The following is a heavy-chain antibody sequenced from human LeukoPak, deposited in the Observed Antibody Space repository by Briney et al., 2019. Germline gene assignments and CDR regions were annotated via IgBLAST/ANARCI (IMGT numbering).Heavy chain of an antibody. CDR1: GFTFSSYA. CDR3: ATKGKGYCSGGSCYSGDH. Sequence: GGSLRLSCGASGFTFSSYAMSWVRQAPGKGLEWVSAISGSGGSTYYADSVKGRFTISRDNSKNTLYLQMNSLRAEDTAVYYCATKGKGYCSGGSCYSGDHWGQGTLVTVSS. V-gene: IGHV3-23*01. CDR2: ISGSGGST. D-gene: IGHD2-15*01. J-gene: IGHJ4*02.